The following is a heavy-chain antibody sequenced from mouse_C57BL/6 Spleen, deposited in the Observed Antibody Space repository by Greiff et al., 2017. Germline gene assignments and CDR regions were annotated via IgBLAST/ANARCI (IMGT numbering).Heavy chain of an antibody. J-gene: IGHJ3*01. CDR2: IYPGNSDT. V-gene: IGHV1-5*01. Sequence: VQLQQSGTVLARPGASVKMSCKTSGYTFTSYWMHWVKQRPGQGLEWIGAIYPGNSDTSYNQKFKGKAKLTAVTSASTAYMELSSLTNEDSAVYYCTSDYDGSNWFAYWGQGTLVTVSA. CDR1: GYTFTSYW. D-gene: IGHD1-1*01. CDR3: TSDYDGSNWFAY.